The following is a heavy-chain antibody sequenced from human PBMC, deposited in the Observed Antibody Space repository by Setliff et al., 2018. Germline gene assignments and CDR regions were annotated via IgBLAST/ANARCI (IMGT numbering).Heavy chain of an antibody. Sequence: PSETLSLTCTVSGGSISTSSYWGWIRQPPGKGLEWIGIIAYPGNTWHNPSLKSRVTISVDTSKHQFSLNLSSVTAADTAVYYCAAPGGGSYRFWGQGTLVTVSS. CDR1: GGSISTSSY. J-gene: IGHJ4*02. CDR3: AAPGGGSYRF. CDR2: IAYPGNT. D-gene: IGHD1-26*01. V-gene: IGHV4-39*01.